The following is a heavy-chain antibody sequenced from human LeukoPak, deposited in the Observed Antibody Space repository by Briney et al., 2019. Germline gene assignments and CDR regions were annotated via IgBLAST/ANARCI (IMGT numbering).Heavy chain of an antibody. CDR2: ISCDGSNK. CDR1: GFTFSSYG. Sequence: GGSLRLSCAASGFTFSSYGMHWVRQAPGKGLEWVAVISCDGSNKYYADSVKGRFTISRDNSKNTLYLQMNSLRAEDTAVYYCAKGVTAMNYYFDYWGQGTLVTVSS. J-gene: IGHJ4*02. V-gene: IGHV3-30*18. D-gene: IGHD5-18*01. CDR3: AKGVTAMNYYFDY.